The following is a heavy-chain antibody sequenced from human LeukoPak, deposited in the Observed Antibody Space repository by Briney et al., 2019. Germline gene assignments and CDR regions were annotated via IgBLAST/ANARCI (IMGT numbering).Heavy chain of an antibody. CDR1: GFTFDDYA. D-gene: IGHD3-3*01. J-gene: IGHJ4*02. V-gene: IGHV3-9*03. Sequence: PGRSLGLSCAASGFTFDDYAMHWVRQAPGKGLEWVSGISWNSGSIGYADSVKGRLTISRDNAKNSLYLQMNSLRAEDMALYYCAKGQYDFWSGNVFDYWGQGTLVTVSS. CDR3: AKGQYDFWSGNVFDY. CDR2: ISWNSGSI.